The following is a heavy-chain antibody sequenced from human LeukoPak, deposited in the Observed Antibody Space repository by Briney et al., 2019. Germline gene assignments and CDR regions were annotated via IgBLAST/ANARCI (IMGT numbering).Heavy chain of an antibody. CDR3: ARDRGSSGWFDP. V-gene: IGHV4-30-4*01. Sequence: KPSETLSLTCTVSGGSISSGDYYWRWIRQPPGKGLEWIGYIYYSGSTYYNPSLKSRVTISVDTSKNQSSLKLSSVTAADTAVYYCARDRGSSGWFDPWGQGTLVTVSS. CDR1: GGSISSGDYY. CDR2: IYYSGST. J-gene: IGHJ5*02. D-gene: IGHD6-6*01.